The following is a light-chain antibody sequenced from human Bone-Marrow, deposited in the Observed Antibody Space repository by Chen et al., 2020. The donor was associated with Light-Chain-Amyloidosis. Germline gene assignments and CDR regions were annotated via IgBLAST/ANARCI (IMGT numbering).Light chain of an antibody. J-gene: IGKJ3*01. V-gene: IGKV3-20*01. CDR2: DAS. Sequence: EIVMTQSPATLSVSPGESATLSCRASQSVGDNLAWYQQRPGQAPRLLIYDASTRATGVPDRFSGSGSGTDFTLTISRLEPEDFAVYYCQQYGSSPFTFGPGTKVDIK. CDR1: QSVGDN. CDR3: QQYGSSPFT.